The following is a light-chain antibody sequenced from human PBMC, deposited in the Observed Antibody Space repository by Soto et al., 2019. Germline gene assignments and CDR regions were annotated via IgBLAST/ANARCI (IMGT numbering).Light chain of an antibody. J-gene: IGKJ5*01. V-gene: IGKV3-11*01. CDR2: DAS. CDR1: QSVSSY. CDR3: QQRSNWPIP. Sequence: ETVLTQSPATLSLSPGERATLSCRASQSVSSYLAWYQQRPGQAPRLLISDASNRATGIPARFSGSGSGTDFTLTIGSLEPEDFAVYFCQQRSNWPIPFGQGTRLEI.